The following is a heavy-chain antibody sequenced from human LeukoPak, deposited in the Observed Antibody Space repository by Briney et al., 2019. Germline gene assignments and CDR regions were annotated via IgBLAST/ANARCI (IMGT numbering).Heavy chain of an antibody. V-gene: IGHV4-39*01. CDR3: ARQMYSSSWYFDY. CDR1: GGSISSSSYY. Sequence: ASETLSLTCTVSGGSISSSSYYWGWIRQPSGKGLEWIGSIYYSGSTYYNPSLKSRVTISVDTSKNQFSLKLSSVTAADTAVYYCARQMYSSSWYFDYWGQGTLVTVSS. J-gene: IGHJ4*02. D-gene: IGHD6-13*01. CDR2: IYYSGST.